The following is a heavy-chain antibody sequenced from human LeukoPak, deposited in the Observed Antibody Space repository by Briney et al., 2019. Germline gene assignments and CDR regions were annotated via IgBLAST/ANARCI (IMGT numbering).Heavy chain of an antibody. CDR1: GFTVRSSY. D-gene: IGHD3-3*01. Sequence: PGGSLRLSCAASGFTVRSSYMSWFRQAPGKGLEWASVIYNDGRTYYADSVKGRFIISKDISKNTLYLQMNNLRAGDTAVYYCARESAYAVGDFWGRGTLVTVSS. J-gene: IGHJ4*02. V-gene: IGHV3-53*01. CDR2: IYNDGRT. CDR3: ARESAYAVGDF.